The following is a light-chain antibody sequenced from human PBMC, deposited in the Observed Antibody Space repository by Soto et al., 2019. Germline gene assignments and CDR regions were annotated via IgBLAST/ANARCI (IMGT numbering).Light chain of an antibody. CDR3: QQYYSTPPT. Sequence: DIVMTQSPDSLAVSPGERATINCNSSQSVLYSSNNKNYLAWYQQKPGQPPKLLIYWASTRESGVPDRFSGSGSGTDFTLTISSLQAEDVAVYYCQQYYSTPPTFGGGTKVDIK. CDR1: QSVLYSSNNKNY. V-gene: IGKV4-1*01. J-gene: IGKJ4*01. CDR2: WAS.